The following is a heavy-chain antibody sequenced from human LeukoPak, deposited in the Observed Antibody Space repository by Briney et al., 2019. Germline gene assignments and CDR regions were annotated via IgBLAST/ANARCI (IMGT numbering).Heavy chain of an antibody. Sequence: GGSLRLSCAASGFTSTTYGMNWVRQAPGKGLEWVSYLSGRSNSIYYAESVKGRFTISRDNAKNSLYLQMNSLRDEDTAVYYCARDFRYHDSSGYYSFDYWGQGTLVTVSS. D-gene: IGHD3-22*01. J-gene: IGHJ4*02. CDR3: ARDFRYHDSSGYYSFDY. CDR2: LSGRSNSI. V-gene: IGHV3-48*02. CDR1: GFTSTTYG.